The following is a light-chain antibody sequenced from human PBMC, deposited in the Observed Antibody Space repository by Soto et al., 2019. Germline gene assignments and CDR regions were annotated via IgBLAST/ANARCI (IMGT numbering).Light chain of an antibody. V-gene: IGLV2-8*01. CDR2: EVT. Sequence: QSVLTQPPSASVSPGQSVTISCTGTSSDVGGYNFVSWYQQYPGKAPKLIIYEVTKRPSGVPDRFSGSKSGNTASLTVSGLQTDDEADYYCSSYGGSNNFVFGTGTKVTVL. J-gene: IGLJ1*01. CDR1: SSDVGGYNF. CDR3: SSYGGSNNFV.